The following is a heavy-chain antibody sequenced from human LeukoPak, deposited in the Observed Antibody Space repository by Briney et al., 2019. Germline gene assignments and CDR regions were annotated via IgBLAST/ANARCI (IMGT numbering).Heavy chain of an antibody. Sequence: SVKVSCKASGGTFSSYAISWVRQAPGQGLEWMGGIIPIFGTANYAQKFQGRVTITADESTSTAYMELSSLRSEDTAVYYCASTFEGYYCYYYMDVWGKGTTVTVSS. CDR1: GGTFSSYA. CDR3: ASTFEGYYCYYYMDV. D-gene: IGHD3-9*01. CDR2: IIPIFGTA. V-gene: IGHV1-69*13. J-gene: IGHJ6*03.